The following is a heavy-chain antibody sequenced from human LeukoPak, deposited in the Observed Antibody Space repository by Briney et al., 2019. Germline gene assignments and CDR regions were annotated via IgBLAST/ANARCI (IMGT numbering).Heavy chain of an antibody. Sequence: GGSLRLSCAASGFPFSSFSMNRVRQAPGKGLEWISYISSSGSTIYYADSVKGRFTISRDNAKNSLYLQMNSLRAEDTAVYYCARAVLEWFTNWGQGTLVTVSS. CDR2: ISSSGSTI. CDR1: GFPFSSFS. CDR3: ARAVLEWFTN. J-gene: IGHJ4*02. D-gene: IGHD3-3*01. V-gene: IGHV3-48*01.